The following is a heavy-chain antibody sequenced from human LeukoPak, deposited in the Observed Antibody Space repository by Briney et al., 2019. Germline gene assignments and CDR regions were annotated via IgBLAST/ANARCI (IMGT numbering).Heavy chain of an antibody. J-gene: IGHJ4*02. CDR2: ISAYNGNT. V-gene: IGHV1-18*01. CDR1: GYTFTIYG. Sequence: EASVTVSFKASGYTFTIYGISWVRQAPGQGLEWMGWISAYNGNTNYAQKLQGRVTMTTDTSTSTAYMELRSLRSDDTAVYYCARDPLGGFGELSNDYWGQGTLVTVSS. CDR3: ARDPLGGFGELSNDY. D-gene: IGHD3-10*01.